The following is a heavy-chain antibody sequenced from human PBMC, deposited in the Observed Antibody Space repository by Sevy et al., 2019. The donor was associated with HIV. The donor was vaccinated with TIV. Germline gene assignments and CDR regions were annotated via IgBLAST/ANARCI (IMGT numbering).Heavy chain of an antibody. CDR3: ARSVYGSGTYLNDY. V-gene: IGHV1-2*02. D-gene: IGHD3-10*01. CDR1: GHYFTGYY. CDR2: INPNGGGT. J-gene: IGHJ4*02. Sequence: ASVKVSCKASGHYFTGYYVHWVRQAPGQGLEWMGWINPNGGGTNIGQKFHGRVTMSRDTSITTAYMELIRLRSNDTGVYYCARSVYGSGTYLNDYWGQGTLVTVSS.